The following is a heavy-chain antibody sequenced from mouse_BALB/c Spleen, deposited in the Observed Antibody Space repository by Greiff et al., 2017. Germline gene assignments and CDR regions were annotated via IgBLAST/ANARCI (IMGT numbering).Heavy chain of an antibody. CDR3: ATYYGSSYWFAY. Sequence: VQLQQSGAEPVKPGASVKLSCTASGFNIKDTYMHWVKQRPEQGLEWIGRIDPANGNTKYDPKFQGKATITADTSSNTAYLQLSSLTSEDTAVYYCATYYGSSYWFAYWGQGTLVTVSA. V-gene: IGHV14-3*02. CDR2: IDPANGNT. CDR1: GFNIKDTY. J-gene: IGHJ3*01. D-gene: IGHD1-1*01.